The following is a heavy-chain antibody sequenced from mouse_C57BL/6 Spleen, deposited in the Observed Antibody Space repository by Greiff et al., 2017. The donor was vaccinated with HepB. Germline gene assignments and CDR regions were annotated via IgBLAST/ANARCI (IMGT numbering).Heavy chain of an antibody. V-gene: IGHV1-55*01. D-gene: IGHD2-9*01. J-gene: IGHJ3*01. CDR2: IYPGSGST. CDR3: ARKGVTSYAYDEACFAY. Sequence: QVQLQQPGAELVKPGASVKMSCKASGYTFTSYWITWVKQRPGQGLEWIGDIYPGSGSTNYNEKFKSKATLTVDTSSSTAYMQLSSLTSEESAVYYCARKGVTSYAYDEACFAYWGQGTLVTVSA. CDR1: GYTFTSYW.